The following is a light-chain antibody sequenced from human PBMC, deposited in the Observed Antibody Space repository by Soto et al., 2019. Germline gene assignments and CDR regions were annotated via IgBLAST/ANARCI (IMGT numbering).Light chain of an antibody. J-gene: IGLJ1*01. Sequence: QSALAQPASVAGSPGQSITVSCTGTSTDVGPYYYVSWYQQHPGKAPKLIIYEVSHRPSGVSNRCSGSKSGNTASLTVSGLQVEAEADYYCSSYAGSNKYVFGTGTKVTVL. CDR2: EVS. V-gene: IGLV2-14*01. CDR3: SSYAGSNKYV. CDR1: STDVGPYYY.